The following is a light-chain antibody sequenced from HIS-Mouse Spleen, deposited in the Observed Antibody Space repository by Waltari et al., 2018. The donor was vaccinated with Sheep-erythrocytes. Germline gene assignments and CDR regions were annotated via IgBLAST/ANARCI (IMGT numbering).Light chain of an antibody. Sequence: QSALTQPPSASGFPGQSVTISCTGTSSDGGGYNYVSWYQQHPGKAPKLMIYEVSKRPSGVPDRFSGSKSGNTASLTVSGLQAEDEADYYCSSYAGSNNLVFGGGTKLTVL. CDR1: SSDGGGYNY. J-gene: IGLJ3*02. CDR2: EVS. V-gene: IGLV2-8*01. CDR3: SSYAGSNNLV.